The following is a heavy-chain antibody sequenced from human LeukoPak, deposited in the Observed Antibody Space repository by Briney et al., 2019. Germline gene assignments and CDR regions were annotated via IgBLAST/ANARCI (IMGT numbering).Heavy chain of an antibody. J-gene: IGHJ4*02. CDR1: GGTFSSYT. CDR3: ARELELGVRDY. V-gene: IGHV1-69*04. CDR2: IIPILGIA. Sequence: SVKVSCKASGGTFSSYTISWVRQAPGQGLEWMGRIIPILGIANYAQKFQGRVTITADKSTSTAYMELRSLRSDDTAVYYCARELELGVRDYWGQGTLVTVSS. D-gene: IGHD1-7*01.